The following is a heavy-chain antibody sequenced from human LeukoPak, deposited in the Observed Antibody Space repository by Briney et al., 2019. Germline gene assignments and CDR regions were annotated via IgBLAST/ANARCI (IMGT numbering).Heavy chain of an antibody. CDR2: IRYDGSNK. V-gene: IGHV3-30*02. J-gene: IGHJ4*02. CDR1: GFTFSSYG. D-gene: IGHD5-18*01. Sequence: GGSLRLFCAASGFTFSSYGMHWVRQAPGKGLEWVAFIRYDGSNKYYADSVKGRFTISRDNSKNTLYLQMNSLRAEDTAVYYCAKAEGYSYGDFDYWGQGTLVTVSS. CDR3: AKAEGYSYGDFDY.